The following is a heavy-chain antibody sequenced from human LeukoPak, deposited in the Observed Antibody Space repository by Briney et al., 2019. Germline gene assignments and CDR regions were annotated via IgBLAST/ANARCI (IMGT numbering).Heavy chain of an antibody. CDR2: INPNSGGT. CDR1: GYTFTGYY. Sequence: GASVKVSCKASGYTFTGYYMHWVRQAPGQGLEWMGWINPNSGGTNYAQKLQGRVTMTTDTSTSTAYMELRSLRSDDTAVYYCARETPGLNDAFDIWGQGTMVTVSS. CDR3: ARETPGLNDAFDI. J-gene: IGHJ3*02. D-gene: IGHD2-15*01. V-gene: IGHV1-2*02.